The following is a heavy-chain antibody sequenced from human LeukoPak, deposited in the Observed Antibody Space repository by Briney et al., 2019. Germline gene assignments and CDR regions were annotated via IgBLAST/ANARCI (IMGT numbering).Heavy chain of an antibody. Sequence: SETLSLTCTVSGASIRSHYWSWIRQPPGKGLEWIGYIYYSGSTNYNPSLKSRVTISVDTSKNQFSLKLSSVTAADTAVYYCARQIRYSSLTSGYYYYMDVWGKGTTVTVSS. J-gene: IGHJ6*03. V-gene: IGHV4-59*11. CDR1: GASIRSHY. D-gene: IGHD6-13*01. CDR3: ARQIRYSSLTSGYYYYMDV. CDR2: IYYSGST.